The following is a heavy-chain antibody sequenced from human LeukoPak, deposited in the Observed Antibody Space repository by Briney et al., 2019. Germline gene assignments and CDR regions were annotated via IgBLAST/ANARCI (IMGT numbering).Heavy chain of an antibody. J-gene: IGHJ4*02. D-gene: IGHD1-26*01. CDR1: GASISSGGYY. CDR3: ARVPGWGDYFDY. V-gene: IGHV4-30-2*01. CDR2: IYHSGST. Sequence: SETLSLTCTVSGASISSGGYYWSWIRQPPGKGLEWIGYIYHSGSTYYNPSLESRVTISVDRSKNQFSLKLSSVTAADTAVYYCARVPGWGDYFDYWGQGTLVTVSS.